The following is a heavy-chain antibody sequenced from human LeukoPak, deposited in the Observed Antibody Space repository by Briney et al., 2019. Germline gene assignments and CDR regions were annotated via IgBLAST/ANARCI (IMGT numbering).Heavy chain of an antibody. CDR1: GGSISSGDYY. Sequence: PSETLSLTCTVSGGSISSGDYYWSWIRQPPGKGLEWIGYIYYSGSTYYNPSLKSRVTIPVDTSKNQFSLKLSSVTAADTAVYYCARATTAAAGPIHFDYWGQGTLVTVSS. V-gene: IGHV4-30-4*01. J-gene: IGHJ4*02. D-gene: IGHD6-13*01. CDR2: IYYSGST. CDR3: ARATTAAAGPIHFDY.